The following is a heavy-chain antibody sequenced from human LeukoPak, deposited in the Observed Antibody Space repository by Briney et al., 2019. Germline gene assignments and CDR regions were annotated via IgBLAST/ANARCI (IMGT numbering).Heavy chain of an antibody. Sequence: GGSLRLSCAASGFTFSTYWMNWVRQALGKGLEWVANIKQDGSEKYYVDSVKGRFTISRDNAKNSLYLQMNSLRAEDTAMYYCASPMGATPWDAFDIWGQGTRVTVSP. CDR1: GFTFSTYW. CDR3: ASPMGATPWDAFDI. D-gene: IGHD1-26*01. V-gene: IGHV3-7*01. CDR2: IKQDGSEK. J-gene: IGHJ3*02.